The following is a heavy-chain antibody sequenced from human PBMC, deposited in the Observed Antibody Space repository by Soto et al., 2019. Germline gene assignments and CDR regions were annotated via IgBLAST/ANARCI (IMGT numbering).Heavy chain of an antibody. D-gene: IGHD2-15*01. CDR1: GVTFSSYS. CDR3: ASLGYCSGGSCYAEYFQH. Sequence: GGSLRLSCAAPGVTFSSYSMNWVRQAPGKGLEWVSSISSSSSYIYYADSVKGRFTISRAKTKNSLYLQMNSLRAEDTAVYYCASLGYCSGGSCYAEYFQHWGQGTLVTVSS. V-gene: IGHV3-21*01. CDR2: ISSSSSYI. J-gene: IGHJ1*01.